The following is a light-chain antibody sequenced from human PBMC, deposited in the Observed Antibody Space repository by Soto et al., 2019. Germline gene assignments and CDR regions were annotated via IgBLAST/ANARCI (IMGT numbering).Light chain of an antibody. J-gene: IGKJ5*01. CDR1: QNINNY. CDR3: QQYENLPT. CDR2: DAS. V-gene: IGKV1-33*01. Sequence: DMQMTQSPSSLSGSVGDRVTITCQASQNINNYLNWYQQKPGRAPKLLIYDASNLEAGVPSRFRGSGSGTDFTFTISRLQPEDIATYYCQQYENLPTFGQGTRLE.